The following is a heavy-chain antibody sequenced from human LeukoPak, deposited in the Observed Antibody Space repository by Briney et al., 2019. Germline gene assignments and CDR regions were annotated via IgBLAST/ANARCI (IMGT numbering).Heavy chain of an antibody. CDR3: TTGPYYDILTGTNWFDP. CDR2: IKSKTDGETT. J-gene: IGHJ5*02. Sequence: GGSLRLSCAASGFTFSNAWMSWVRQAPGKGLEWVGRIKSKTDGETTDYAAPVKGRFTISRDDSKNTVYLQMNTLQTEDTAVYYCTTGPYYDILTGTNWFDPWGQGTLVTVSS. D-gene: IGHD3-9*01. V-gene: IGHV3-15*01. CDR1: GFTFSNAW.